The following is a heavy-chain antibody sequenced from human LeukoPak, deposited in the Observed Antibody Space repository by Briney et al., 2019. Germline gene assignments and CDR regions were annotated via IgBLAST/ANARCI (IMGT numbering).Heavy chain of an antibody. CDR3: AKSPAYSSGWFDY. V-gene: IGHV3-30-3*02. Sequence: PGGSLRLSCAASGFTFSSYAMHWVRQAPGKGLEWVAVISYDGSNKYYADSVKGRFTISRDNSKNTLYLQMNSLRAEDTAVYYCAKSPAYSSGWFDYWGQGTLVTVSS. CDR2: ISYDGSNK. CDR1: GFTFSSYA. J-gene: IGHJ4*02. D-gene: IGHD6-19*01.